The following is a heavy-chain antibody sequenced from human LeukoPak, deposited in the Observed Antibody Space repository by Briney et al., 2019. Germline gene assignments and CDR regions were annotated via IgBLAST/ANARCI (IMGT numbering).Heavy chain of an antibody. V-gene: IGHV3-23*01. CDR1: GFTFRSYA. J-gene: IGHJ4*02. Sequence: GGSLRLSCAASGFTFRSYAMSWVRQAPEKGLEWVSGISGSGGNTYYADSVKGRFTISRDNSKNTLYLQMNILRAEDTAVYYCARSGYYGSGSYSDYWGQGTLVTVSS. CDR2: ISGSGGNT. D-gene: IGHD3-10*01. CDR3: ARSGYYGSGSYSDY.